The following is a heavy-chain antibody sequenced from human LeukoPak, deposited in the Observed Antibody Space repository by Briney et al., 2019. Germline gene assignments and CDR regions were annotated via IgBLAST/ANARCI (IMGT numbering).Heavy chain of an antibody. D-gene: IGHD6-25*01. CDR2: FDPEDGET. Sequence: GASVKVSCKVSGYTLTELSMRWVRQAPGKGLEWMGGFDPEDGETIYAQKFQGRVTMTEDTSTDTAYMELSSLRSEDTAVYYCATDLLSAIAAAKAYAFDIWGQGTMVTVSS. CDR1: GYTLTELS. J-gene: IGHJ3*02. V-gene: IGHV1-24*01. CDR3: ATDLLSAIAAAKAYAFDI.